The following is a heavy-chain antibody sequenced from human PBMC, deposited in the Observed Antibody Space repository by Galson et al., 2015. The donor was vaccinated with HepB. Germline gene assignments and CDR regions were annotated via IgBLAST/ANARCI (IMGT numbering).Heavy chain of an antibody. CDR1: GYTFTSYG. D-gene: IGHD3-3*01. Sequence: SVKVSCKASGYTFTSYGISWVRQAPGQGLEWMGWISAYNGNTNYAQKLQGRVTMTTDTSTSTAYMELRSLRSDDTAVYYCARDWGPVFGVPNWFDPWGQGTLVTVSS. CDR2: ISAYNGNT. J-gene: IGHJ5*02. CDR3: ARDWGPVFGVPNWFDP. V-gene: IGHV1-18*04.